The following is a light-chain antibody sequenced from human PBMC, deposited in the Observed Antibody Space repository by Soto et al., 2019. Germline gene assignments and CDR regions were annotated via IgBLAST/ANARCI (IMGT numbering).Light chain of an antibody. Sequence: QPVLTQSPSASASLGASVNLTCTLTSGRSSYSIAWHQQRPEKGPRYLMRLNSDGSHSKGDGIPDRFSGSSSGAERYLTISSLQSEDEADYYCQTWGRGIVVFGGGTKVTVL. J-gene: IGLJ2*01. CDR1: SGRSSYS. CDR2: LNSDGSH. V-gene: IGLV4-69*02. CDR3: QTWGRGIVV.